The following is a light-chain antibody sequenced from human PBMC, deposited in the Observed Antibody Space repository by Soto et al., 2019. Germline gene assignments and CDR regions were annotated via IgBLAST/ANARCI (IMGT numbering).Light chain of an antibody. CDR2: GAS. Sequence: EIVMTQSPVTLSVSPGERATLSCRASQSVSSSYLAWYQQKPGQAPRLLIYGASTRASGVPDRFSGSGSGTEFILTISSLQSEDSAVYYCQQYDVWPALTFGGGTKVDIK. J-gene: IGKJ4*01. V-gene: IGKV3-15*01. CDR1: QSVSSSY. CDR3: QQYDVWPALT.